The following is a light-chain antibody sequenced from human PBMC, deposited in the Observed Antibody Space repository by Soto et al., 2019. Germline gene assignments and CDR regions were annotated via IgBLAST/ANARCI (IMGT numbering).Light chain of an antibody. CDR1: QSIITY. V-gene: IGKV1-39*01. CDR3: QPSYSTLLIT. J-gene: IGKJ5*01. CDR2: ASS. Sequence: DIQMTQSPSSLSASVGDRVTITCRASQSIITYLNWYQQKPGKAPKLLIYASSSLQSWFPSMFSGTGSGTDFTLSISSLQPEDFAPSSCQPSYSTLLITFGQGTRLESK.